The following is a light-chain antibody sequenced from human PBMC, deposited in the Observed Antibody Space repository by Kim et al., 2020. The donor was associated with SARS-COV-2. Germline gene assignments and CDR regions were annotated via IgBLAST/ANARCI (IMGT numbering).Light chain of an antibody. CDR3: QSRDSGGKVV. CDR1: SLRSYY. CDR2: GRN. Sequence: VGLGQTVRITCQGDSLRSYYATWYQQKPRQAPVLVIYGRNNRPSGIPDRFSGSASGNTASLTISGTQAEDEADFYCQSRDSGGKVVFGGGTQLTVL. J-gene: IGLJ2*01. V-gene: IGLV3-19*01.